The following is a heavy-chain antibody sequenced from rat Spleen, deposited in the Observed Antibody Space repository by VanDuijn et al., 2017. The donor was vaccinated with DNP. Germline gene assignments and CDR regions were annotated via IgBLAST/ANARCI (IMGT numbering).Heavy chain of an antibody. V-gene: IGHV5-7*01. CDR3: ARHPGGDY. D-gene: IGHD1-11*01. CDR1: GFTFSDYN. J-gene: IGHJ2*01. CDR2: ISYDGSST. Sequence: EVQLVESGGGLVQPGRSLKLSCAASGFTFSDYNMAWVRQAPKKGLEWVATISYDGSSTYYRDSVKGRFTISRDNAKSTLYLQMDSLRSEDTATYYCARHPGGDYWGQGVMVTVSS.